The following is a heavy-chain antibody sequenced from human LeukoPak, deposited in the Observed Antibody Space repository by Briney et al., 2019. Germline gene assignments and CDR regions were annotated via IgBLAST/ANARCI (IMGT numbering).Heavy chain of an antibody. CDR2: ISGSGGST. V-gene: IGHV3-23*01. D-gene: IGHD5-18*01. J-gene: IGHJ4*02. CDR1: GFTFSSYA. CDR3: ARAPRGYSYGALFDY. Sequence: GGSLRLSCAASGFTFSSYAMSWVRQAPGKGMEWVSAISGSGGSTYYADSVKGRFTIPRDNSKNTLYLQMNSLRAEDAAVYYCARAPRGYSYGALFDYWGQGTLVTVSS.